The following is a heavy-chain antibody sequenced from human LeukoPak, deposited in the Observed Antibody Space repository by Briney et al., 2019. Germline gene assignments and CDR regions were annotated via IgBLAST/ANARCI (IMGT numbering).Heavy chain of an antibody. CDR2: IIPIFGTA. CDR1: GGTFSSYA. CDR3: ARATYHYDFWSGYRFDY. Sequence: SVKVSCKASGGTFSSYAISWVRQAPGQGLEWMGGIIPIFGTANYAQKFQGRVTITADESTSTAYMELSSLRSEDTAVYYCARATYHYDFWSGYRFDYWGQGTLVTVSS. J-gene: IGHJ4*02. D-gene: IGHD3-3*01. V-gene: IGHV1-69*13.